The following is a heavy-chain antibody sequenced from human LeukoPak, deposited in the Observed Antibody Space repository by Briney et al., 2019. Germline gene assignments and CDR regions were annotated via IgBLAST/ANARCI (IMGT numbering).Heavy chain of an antibody. V-gene: IGHV3-23*01. CDR3: ARDWGFYYDSSGYFGY. CDR1: GFTFSSSA. J-gene: IGHJ4*02. Sequence: GGSLRLSCAASGFTFSSSAMSWVRQAPGKGLEWVSSISGSGGSTYYADSVKGRFTISRDNSKNTLYLQMNSLRAEDTAVYYCARDWGFYYDSSGYFGYWGQGTLVTVSS. D-gene: IGHD3-22*01. CDR2: ISGSGGST.